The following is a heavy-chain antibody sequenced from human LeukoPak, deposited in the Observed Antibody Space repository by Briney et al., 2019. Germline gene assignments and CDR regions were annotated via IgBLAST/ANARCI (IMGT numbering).Heavy chain of an antibody. V-gene: IGHV6-1*01. CDR1: GDGVSSNSAA. CDR2: TCYRSKWYN. Sequence: PSQTLSLTCAISGDGVSSNSAAWNWIRQSPSRGLEWLGRTCYRSKWYNDYAVSVKSRITINPDTSKNQFSLQLNSVTPEDTAVYYCARDNGRIAVAGRYFDYWGQGTLVTVSS. J-gene: IGHJ4*02. CDR3: ARDNGRIAVAGRYFDY. D-gene: IGHD6-19*01.